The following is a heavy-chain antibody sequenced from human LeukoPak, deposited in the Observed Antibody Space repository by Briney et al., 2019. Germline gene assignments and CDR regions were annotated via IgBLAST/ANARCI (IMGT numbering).Heavy chain of an antibody. CDR1: GFTFSTYW. CDR3: ARDSVAIAGDFDY. CDR2: INSDGSST. V-gene: IGHV3-74*01. Sequence: RPGGSLRLSCSASGFTFSTYWMHWVRQAPGKGLVWVSRINSDGSSTSYADSVKGRLTISRDNAKNTLHLQMNSLRAEDTAVYYCARDSVAIAGDFDYWGQGTLVTVSS. D-gene: IGHD6-13*01. J-gene: IGHJ4*02.